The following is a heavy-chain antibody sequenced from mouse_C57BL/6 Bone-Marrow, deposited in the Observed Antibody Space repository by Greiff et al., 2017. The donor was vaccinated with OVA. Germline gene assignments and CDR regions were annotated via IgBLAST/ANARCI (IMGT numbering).Heavy chain of an antibody. CDR3: SRSGDYDWFAY. D-gene: IGHD2-4*01. CDR2: INPSTGGT. J-gene: IGHJ3*01. CDR1: GYSFTGYY. Sequence: EVQLQQSGPELVKPGASVKISCTASGYSFTGYYMNWVKQSPEKSLEWIGEINPSTGGTTYNQKFKAKATLTVDKSSSTAYMQLKSLTSEDSAVYYCSRSGDYDWFAYWGQGTLVTVSA. V-gene: IGHV1-42*01.